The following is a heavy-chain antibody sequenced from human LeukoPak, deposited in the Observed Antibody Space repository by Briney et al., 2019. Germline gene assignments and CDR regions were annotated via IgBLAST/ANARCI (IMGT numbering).Heavy chain of an antibody. CDR1: GYTFTGYY. CDR2: MNPNSGNA. V-gene: IGHV1-8*02. J-gene: IGHJ3*02. Sequence: RASVKVSCKASGYTFTGYYMHWVRQAPGQGLQWMGWMNPNSGNAVYAQKFQGRVTMTRSTSINTAYMELSSLRSEDTAVYYCARGSSRSFDIWGLGTMVTVSS. D-gene: IGHD3-10*01. CDR3: ARGSSRSFDI.